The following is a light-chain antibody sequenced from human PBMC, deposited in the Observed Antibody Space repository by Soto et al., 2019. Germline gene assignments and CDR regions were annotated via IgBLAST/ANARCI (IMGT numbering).Light chain of an antibody. J-gene: IGKJ3*01. CDR3: QNFGDSPFT. CDR2: GSS. CDR1: ESISSHY. V-gene: IGKV3-20*01. Sequence: EVVLMQSPDTLSSSPGERATLSCRASESISSHYIAWYQHKPGQAPRLLIFGSSTRATGIPDRFSGSWSGTDFPLTISRLEPEDFAIYYCQNFGDSPFTFGPGTKVDIK.